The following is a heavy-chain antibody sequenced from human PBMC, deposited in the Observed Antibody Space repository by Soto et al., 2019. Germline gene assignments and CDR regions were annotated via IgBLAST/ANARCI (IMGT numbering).Heavy chain of an antibody. CDR3: GTTFEY. J-gene: IGHJ4*02. CDR2: INNDGSRT. CDR1: GFTFRNYW. Sequence: QRLSCAAPGFTFRNYWMHWVRQVPGEVLVWVSSINNDGSRTWYADSVRGRIAMSRDNARNLVYLQMNSLRAEDTDVYYCGTTFEYWGQGALVTVSS. V-gene: IGHV3-74*01. D-gene: IGHD1-26*01.